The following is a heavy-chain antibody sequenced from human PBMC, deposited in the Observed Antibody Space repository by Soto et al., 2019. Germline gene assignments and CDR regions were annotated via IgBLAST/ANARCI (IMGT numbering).Heavy chain of an antibody. CDR1: GFTFSSYG. D-gene: IGHD1-26*01. V-gene: IGHV3-30*18. CDR2: ISYDGSNK. J-gene: IGHJ4*02. Sequence: QVQLVESGGGVVQPGRSKRLSCAASGFTFSSYGMHWVRQAPGKGLEWVAVISYDGSNKYYADSVKGRFTISRDNSKNTLYLQMNSLRAEDTAVYYCAKEWGSYGRGDYFDYWGQGTLVTVSS. CDR3: AKEWGSYGRGDYFDY.